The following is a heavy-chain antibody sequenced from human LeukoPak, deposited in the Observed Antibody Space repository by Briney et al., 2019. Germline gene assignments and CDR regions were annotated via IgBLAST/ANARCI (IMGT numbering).Heavy chain of an antibody. Sequence: SETLSLTCTVSGGSISSFYWNWIRQPPGKGLEWIGYIYYSGSTNYNPSLMSRVTISVDTSKNQFSLKLNSVTAADTAVYYCARDRGSSGWYDAFDIWGQGTMVTVSS. V-gene: IGHV4-59*01. CDR2: IYYSGST. CDR3: ARDRGSSGWYDAFDI. J-gene: IGHJ3*02. CDR1: GGSISSFY. D-gene: IGHD6-19*01.